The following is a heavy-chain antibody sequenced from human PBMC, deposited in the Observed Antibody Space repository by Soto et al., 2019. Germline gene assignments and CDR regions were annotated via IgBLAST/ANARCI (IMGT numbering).Heavy chain of an antibody. Sequence: QVQLVESGGGVVQPGRSLRLSCAASGFTFSSYAMQWVRQAPGKGLEWVAVISYDGSNKYYADSVKGRFTISRDNSKNTLYLQMNSLRAEDTAVYYCASPSTTVVMYYFDYWGQGTLVTVSS. J-gene: IGHJ4*02. CDR3: ASPSTTVVMYYFDY. CDR2: ISYDGSNK. CDR1: GFTFSSYA. D-gene: IGHD4-17*01. V-gene: IGHV3-30-3*01.